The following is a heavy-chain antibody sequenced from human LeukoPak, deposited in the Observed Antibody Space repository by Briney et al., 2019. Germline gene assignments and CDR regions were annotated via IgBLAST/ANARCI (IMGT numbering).Heavy chain of an antibody. D-gene: IGHD5-12*01. CDR3: ARRSGYDALDI. CDR1: GGSISSSSYY. J-gene: IGHJ3*02. CDR2: IYYSGST. Sequence: SETLSLTCTVSGGSISSSSYYWGWIRQPPGKGLEWIGSIYYSGSTYYNPSLKSRVTISVDTSKNQFSLKLSSVTAADTAVYYCARRSGYDALDIWGQGTMVTVSS. V-gene: IGHV4-39*07.